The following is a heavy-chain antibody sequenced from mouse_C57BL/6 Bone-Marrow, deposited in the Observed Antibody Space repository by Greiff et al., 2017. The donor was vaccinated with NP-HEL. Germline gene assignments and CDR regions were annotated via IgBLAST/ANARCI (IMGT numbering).Heavy chain of an antibody. CDR2: IYPSDSET. D-gene: IGHD1-1*01. CDR1: GYTFTSYW. V-gene: IGHV1-61*01. CDR3: AREGITTVVAGGFDY. J-gene: IGHJ2*01. Sequence: QVQLQQPGAELVRPGSSVKLSCKASGYTFTSYWMDWVKQRPGQGLEWIGNIYPSDSETHYNQKFKDKATLTVDKSSSTAYMQLSSLTSEDSAVYYCAREGITTVVAGGFDYWGQGTTLTVSS.